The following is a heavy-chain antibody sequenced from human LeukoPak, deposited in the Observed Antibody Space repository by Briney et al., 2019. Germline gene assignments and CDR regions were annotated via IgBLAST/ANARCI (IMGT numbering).Heavy chain of an antibody. V-gene: IGHV3-48*01. J-gene: IGHJ4*02. CDR2: ITGSSSTI. CDR3: AKYAMRETFFGDY. Sequence: GGSLRLSCAASGFTFSSYSMDWVRQAAGKGLEWVSYITGSSSTINYADSVKGRFTIFRDNSTDTVYLQMNSLRVEDTGVYYCAKYAMRETFFGDYWGQGTLVAVSS. CDR1: GFTFSSYS. D-gene: IGHD3-3*01.